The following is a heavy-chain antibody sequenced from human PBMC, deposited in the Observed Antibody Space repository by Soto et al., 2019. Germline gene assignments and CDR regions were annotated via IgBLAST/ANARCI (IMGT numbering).Heavy chain of an antibody. CDR3: ARDQTVAGPTTFDY. CDR2: IDIAGSTT. Sequence: GGSLRLSRAASGFTFSSYWMHWVRQTPGKGLVWVSRIDIAGSTTTYADSVKGRFTISRDNAKNTLYLQMNSLRAEDTAVYYCARDQTVAGPTTFDYCGQGTLVTVSS. V-gene: IGHV3-74*01. J-gene: IGHJ4*02. CDR1: GFTFSSYW. D-gene: IGHD6-19*01.